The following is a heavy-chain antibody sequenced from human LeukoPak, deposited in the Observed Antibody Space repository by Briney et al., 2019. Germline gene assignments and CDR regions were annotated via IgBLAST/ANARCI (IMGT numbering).Heavy chain of an antibody. CDR2: LSAHNGNT. V-gene: IGHV1-18*04. Sequence: GASVKVFCKASGYTFTSYGISWVRQAPGQGFEWMGWLSAHNGNTNYAQKLQDRVTMTTDTSTSTAYMDLRSLKSGDTAWYYWARDSCIAGRWPGYWARGTRVRVS. D-gene: IGHD6-6*01. CDR3: ARDSCIAGRWPGY. J-gene: IGHJ4*02. CDR1: GYTFTSYG.